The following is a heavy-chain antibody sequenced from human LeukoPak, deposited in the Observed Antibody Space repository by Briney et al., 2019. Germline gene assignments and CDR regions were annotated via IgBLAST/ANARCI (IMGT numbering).Heavy chain of an antibody. Sequence: SETLSLTCGVSGHSFSSDSFWGWIRQPPGQGLEWIGSIHERGSTFYNPSLKSRVTISIDTSKNQFSLNVNSVTAADTAVYYCARASRPSNSWFDPWGPGTLVTVSS. CDR2: IHERGST. V-gene: IGHV4-38-2*01. CDR3: ARASRPSNSWFDP. J-gene: IGHJ5*02. D-gene: IGHD6-6*01. CDR1: GHSFSSDSF.